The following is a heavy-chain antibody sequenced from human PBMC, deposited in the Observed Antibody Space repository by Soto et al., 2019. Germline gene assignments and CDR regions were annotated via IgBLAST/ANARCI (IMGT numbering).Heavy chain of an antibody. Sequence: GGSLRLSCAASGFTFSSYWMHWVRQAPGKGLEWVSRISGGGGSTCYADSVKGRFTISRDNSKNTLYLQMNSLRAEDTAVYYCANYGDYHAFDIWGQGTMVTVSS. CDR1: GFTFSSYW. V-gene: IGHV3-74*01. D-gene: IGHD4-17*01. J-gene: IGHJ3*02. CDR2: ISGGGGST. CDR3: ANYGDYHAFDI.